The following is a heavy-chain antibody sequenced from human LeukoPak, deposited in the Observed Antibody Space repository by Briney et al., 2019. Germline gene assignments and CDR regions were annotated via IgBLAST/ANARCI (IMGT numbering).Heavy chain of an antibody. CDR2: INHSGST. CDR3: ARGLGYYDSSPDY. J-gene: IGHJ4*02. D-gene: IGHD3-22*01. Sequence: SETLSLTCTVSGDSITAYYWSWIRQPPGKGLEWIGEINHSGSTNYNPSLKSRVTISVDTSKNQFSLKLSSVTAADTAVYYCARGLGYYDSSPDYWGQGTLVTVSS. CDR1: GDSITAYY. V-gene: IGHV4-34*01.